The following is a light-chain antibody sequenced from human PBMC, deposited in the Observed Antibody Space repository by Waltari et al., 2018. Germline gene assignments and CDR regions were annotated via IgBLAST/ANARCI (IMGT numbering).Light chain of an antibody. CDR2: TND. CDR1: SPNIGSNY. CDR3: AAWDDSLSGWV. J-gene: IGLJ3*02. Sequence: QSVLTQPPSASGTPGQRVPITCSASSPNIGSNYVPWYQQLPGTAPKLLIHTNDQRPSGVPDRFSGSKSGTSASLAISGLRSEDETDYWCAAWDDSLSGWVFGGGTKVTVL. V-gene: IGLV1-47*01.